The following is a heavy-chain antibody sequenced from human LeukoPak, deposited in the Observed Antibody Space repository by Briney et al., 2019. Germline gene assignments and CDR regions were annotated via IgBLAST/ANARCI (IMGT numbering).Heavy chain of an antibody. V-gene: IGHV3-49*04. CDR3: TRERAEWFGELLQPSYYFDY. D-gene: IGHD3-10*01. CDR2: IRSKAHGGTT. CDR1: GFTFCDYA. J-gene: IGHJ4*02. Sequence: GGSLRLSCTASGFTFCDYAMSWVRQPPRKGREWVGFIRSKAHGGTTEYAASVKGRFTISRDDSKSIAYLQMNSVKTEDTAVYYCTRERAEWFGELLQPSYYFDYWGQGTLVTVSS.